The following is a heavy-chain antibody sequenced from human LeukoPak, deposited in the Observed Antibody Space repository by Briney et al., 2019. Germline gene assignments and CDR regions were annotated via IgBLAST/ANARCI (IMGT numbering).Heavy chain of an antibody. V-gene: IGHV1-69*05. CDR3: ARDNDSRDPPHFDY. CDR1: GGTFSSYA. D-gene: IGHD3-16*01. CDR2: IIPIFGTA. Sequence: ASVKVSCKASGGTFSSYAISWVRQAPGQGLEWMGGIIPIFGTANYAQKLQGRVTMTTDTSTSTAYMELRSLRSDDTAVYYCARDNDSRDPPHFDYWGQGTLVTVSS. J-gene: IGHJ4*02.